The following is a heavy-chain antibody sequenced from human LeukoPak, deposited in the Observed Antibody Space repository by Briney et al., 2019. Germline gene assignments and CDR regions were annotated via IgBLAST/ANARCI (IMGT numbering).Heavy chain of an antibody. D-gene: IGHD6-25*01. V-gene: IGHV3-7*01. CDR3: ARDQQREEIHDY. Sequence: GGSLRLSCVASGFTLSNYAMSWVRQAPGKGLEWVANIKQDGSEKYYVDSVKGRFTISRDNAKNSLYLQMNNLRAEDTAVYYCARDQQREEIHDYWGQGTLVTVSS. CDR1: GFTLSNYA. CDR2: IKQDGSEK. J-gene: IGHJ4*02.